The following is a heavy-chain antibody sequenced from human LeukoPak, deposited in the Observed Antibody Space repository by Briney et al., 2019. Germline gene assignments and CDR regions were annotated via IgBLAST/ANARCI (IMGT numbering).Heavy chain of an antibody. J-gene: IGHJ5*02. CDR1: GGSFSGYC. CDR3: ATITPSFAAGTGDWFDP. CDR2: INHSGST. D-gene: IGHD6-13*01. V-gene: IGHV4-34*01. Sequence: SSETLSLTCAVYGGSFSGYCWSWIRQPPGKGLEWIGEINHSGSTNYNPSLKSRVTISVDTSKNQFSLKLSSVTAADTAVYYCATITPSFAAGTGDWFDPWGQGTLVTVSS.